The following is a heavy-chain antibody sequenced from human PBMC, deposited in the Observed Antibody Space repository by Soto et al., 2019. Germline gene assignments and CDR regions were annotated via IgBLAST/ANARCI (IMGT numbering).Heavy chain of an antibody. D-gene: IGHD1-7*01. CDR2: ISAANANT. J-gene: IGHJ4*02. Sequence: QVRLVQSGTEVKKPGTSVKVSCKASGYTFIDYSITWVRQAPGQGLEWMGWISAANANTEYAQKFQGRVTITRDPSALTAYMELSCLRSEHTAVYYCALGYNWNYYFDHWGQGTLVTVSS. V-gene: IGHV1-18*04. CDR1: GYTFIDYS. CDR3: ALGYNWNYYFDH.